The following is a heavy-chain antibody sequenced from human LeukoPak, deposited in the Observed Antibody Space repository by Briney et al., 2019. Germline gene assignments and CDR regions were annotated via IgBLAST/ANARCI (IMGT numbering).Heavy chain of an antibody. CDR1: GGTFSSYA. CDR3: ARDTIVVVPAAIPDAFDI. V-gene: IGHV1-69*13. CDR2: IIPIFGTA. D-gene: IGHD2-2*01. J-gene: IGHJ3*02. Sequence: ASVKVSYKASGGTFSSYAISWVRQAPGQGPEWMGGIIPIFGTANYAQKFQGRVTITADESTSTAYMELSSLRSEDTAVYYCARDTIVVVPAAIPDAFDIWGQGTMVTVSS.